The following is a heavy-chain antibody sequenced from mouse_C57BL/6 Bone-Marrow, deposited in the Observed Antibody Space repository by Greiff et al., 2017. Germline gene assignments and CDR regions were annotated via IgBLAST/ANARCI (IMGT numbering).Heavy chain of an antibody. CDR3: ARLEFDGSGGDWYFDV. CDR2: IYPRDGST. D-gene: IGHD1-1*01. V-gene: IGHV1-85*01. Sequence: VKLQESGPELVKPGASVKLSCKASGYTFTSYDINWVKQRPGQGLEWIGWIYPRDGSTKYNEKFKGKATLTVDTSSSTAYMELHSRTSEDSAVYFCARLEFDGSGGDWYFDVWGTGTTVTVSS. CDR1: GYTFTSYD. J-gene: IGHJ1*03.